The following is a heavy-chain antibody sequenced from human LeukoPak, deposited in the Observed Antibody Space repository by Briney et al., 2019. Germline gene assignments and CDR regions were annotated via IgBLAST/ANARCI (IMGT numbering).Heavy chain of an antibody. CDR2: IYYSGST. D-gene: IGHD2-2*01. V-gene: IGHV4-59*01. J-gene: IGHJ4*02. CDR1: GGSISRYY. Sequence: SETLSLTCTVCGGSISRYYWSWIRQPPGKGLEWIGYIYYSGSTNYNPSLKSRVTISVDTSKNQFSLKLSSVTAADTAVYYCARGGGLYCSSTSCSIDYWGQGTLVTVSS. CDR3: ARGGGLYCSSTSCSIDY.